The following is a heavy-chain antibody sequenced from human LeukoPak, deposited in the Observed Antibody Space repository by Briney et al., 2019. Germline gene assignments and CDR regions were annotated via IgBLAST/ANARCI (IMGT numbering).Heavy chain of an antibody. D-gene: IGHD5-18*01. J-gene: IGHJ4*02. CDR2: ISDDGSNK. Sequence: GGSLRLSCAASGFTFSSYEMNGVRQAPGKGLEWVAVISDDGSNKYYADSVKGRFTISRDNSKNTLYLQMNSLRAEDTAVYYCARAGRYSYGFWYYFDYWGQGTLVTVSS. V-gene: IGHV3-30-3*01. CDR1: GFTFSSYE. CDR3: ARAGRYSYGFWYYFDY.